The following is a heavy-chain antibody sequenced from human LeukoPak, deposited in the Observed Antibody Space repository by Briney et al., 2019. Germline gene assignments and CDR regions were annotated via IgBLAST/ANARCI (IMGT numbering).Heavy chain of an antibody. CDR1: GYTFNDYY. CDR2: ISPKSGVT. D-gene: IGHD3-22*01. Sequence: ASVKVSCKASGYTFNDYYIHWVRQGPRQGLEWMGWISPKSGVTNYEQKFQGRVTMARDTSLSTAYMELSSLRSDDTAVYFCARALGSYYDTSVYQAYWDQGTLVTVTS. CDR3: ARALGSYYDTSVYQAY. V-gene: IGHV1-2*02. J-gene: IGHJ4*02.